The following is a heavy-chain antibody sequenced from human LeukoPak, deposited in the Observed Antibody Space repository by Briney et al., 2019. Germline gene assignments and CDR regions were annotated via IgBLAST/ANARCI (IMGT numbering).Heavy chain of an antibody. J-gene: IGHJ4*02. D-gene: IGHD6-13*01. CDR2: IYHSGST. Sequence: SSETLSLTCAVSGGSISSGGYSWSCVRQPPGKGLEWIGYIYHSGSTYYNPSLKSRVTISVDRSKNQFSLKLSSVTAADTAVYYCARLVAATGNFDYWGQGTLVTVSS. CDR3: ARLVAATGNFDY. V-gene: IGHV4-30-2*01. CDR1: GGSISSGGYS.